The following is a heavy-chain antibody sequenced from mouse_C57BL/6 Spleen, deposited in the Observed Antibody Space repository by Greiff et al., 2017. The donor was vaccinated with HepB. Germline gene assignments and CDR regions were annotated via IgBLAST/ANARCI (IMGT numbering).Heavy chain of an antibody. J-gene: IGHJ3*01. V-gene: IGHV1-47*01. CDR2: FHPYNDDT. CDR3: ARAIGDYYGSSYGFAY. D-gene: IGHD1-1*01. Sequence: QVQLQQSGAELVKPGDSVKMSCKASGYTFTTYPIEWMKQNHGKSLEWIGNFHPYNDDTKYNEKFKGKATLTVEKSYSTVYLELSRLTSDDSAVYYCARAIGDYYGSSYGFAYWGQGTLVTVSA. CDR1: GYTFTTYP.